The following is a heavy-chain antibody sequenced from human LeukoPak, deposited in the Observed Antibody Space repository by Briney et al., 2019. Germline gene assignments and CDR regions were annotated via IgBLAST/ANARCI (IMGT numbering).Heavy chain of an antibody. J-gene: IGHJ3*01. Sequence: SQTLSLTCGISGDSVSSNSAAWNWIRQSPSRGLEWLGRTYYRSNWYKDYAASVKSRITINPDTSENQFSLQLNSLTPEDTAVYYCARDRVGHDAFDLWGQGTVVTVS. CDR3: ARDRVGHDAFDL. CDR1: GDSVSSNSAA. V-gene: IGHV6-1*01. D-gene: IGHD3-10*01. CDR2: TYYRSNWYK.